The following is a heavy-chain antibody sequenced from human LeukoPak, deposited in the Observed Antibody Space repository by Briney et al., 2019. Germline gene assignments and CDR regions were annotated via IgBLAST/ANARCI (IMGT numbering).Heavy chain of an antibody. Sequence: ASVKVSCKASGYTFSDNYIHWVRQAPGQGLEWMGWINPHSGGTNYGENFQGRVTLTSDTSISTAYMDLSSLISDDTAVYYCAREFMRVTAFDIWGQETMVTVSS. V-gene: IGHV1-2*02. J-gene: IGHJ3*02. CDR1: GYTFSDNY. D-gene: IGHD2-21*02. CDR2: INPHSGGT. CDR3: AREFMRVTAFDI.